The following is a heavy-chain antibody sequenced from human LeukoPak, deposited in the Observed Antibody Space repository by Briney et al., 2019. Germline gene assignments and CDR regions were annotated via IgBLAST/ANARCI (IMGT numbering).Heavy chain of an antibody. V-gene: IGHV4-59*01. Sequence: SETLSLTCTVSGGSISSYYWSWIRQPPGKGLEWIGYIYYSGSTNYNPSLKSRVTISVDTSKNQFSLKLSSVTAADTAVYYCARVWGDYQVGAFDYWGQGTLVTVSS. D-gene: IGHD4-17*01. CDR2: IYYSGST. J-gene: IGHJ4*02. CDR1: GGSISSYY. CDR3: ARVWGDYQVGAFDY.